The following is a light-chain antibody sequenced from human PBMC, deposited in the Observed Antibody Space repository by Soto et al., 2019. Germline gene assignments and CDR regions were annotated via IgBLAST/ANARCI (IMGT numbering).Light chain of an antibody. CDR3: AAWDDSLSGRV. V-gene: IGLV1-47*01. Sequence: QSVLTQPPSASGTPGQRVTISCSGSSSSIGSNFVYWYQQLPVTAPKLLIYRNNQRPSGVPDRFSGSKSGTSASLAISGLRSEDEADYYCAAWDDSLSGRVFGGGTQLTVL. CDR2: RNN. J-gene: IGLJ2*01. CDR1: SSSIGSNF.